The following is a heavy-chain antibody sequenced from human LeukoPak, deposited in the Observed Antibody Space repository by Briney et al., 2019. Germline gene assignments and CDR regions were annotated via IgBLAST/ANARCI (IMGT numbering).Heavy chain of an antibody. D-gene: IGHD6-6*01. V-gene: IGHV3-7*01. CDR1: GFTFSNYW. J-gene: IGHJ4*02. CDR3: ASGRQLGY. Sequence: PGGSLRLSCAASGFTFSNYWMSWVRQASGKGLEWVANIKEDGSEKYYVDSVKGRFTISRDNAKNSLYLQMNSLGAEDTAIYYCASGRQLGYWGQGTLVTVSS. CDR2: IKEDGSEK.